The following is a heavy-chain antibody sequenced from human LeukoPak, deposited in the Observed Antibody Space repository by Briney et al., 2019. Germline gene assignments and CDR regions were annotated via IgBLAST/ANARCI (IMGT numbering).Heavy chain of an antibody. V-gene: IGHV1-69*13. CDR2: IIPIFGTA. J-gene: IGHJ5*02. D-gene: IGHD2-15*01. CDR3: ARENKDEYCSGGSCYSGGVGEDWFDP. CDR1: GGTFSSYA. Sequence: SVKVSCKASGGTFSSYAISWVRQAPGQGLEWMGGIIPIFGTANYAQKFQGRVTITADESTSTAYMELSSLRSEDTAVYYCARENKDEYCSGGSCYSGGVGEDWFDPWGQGTLVTVSS.